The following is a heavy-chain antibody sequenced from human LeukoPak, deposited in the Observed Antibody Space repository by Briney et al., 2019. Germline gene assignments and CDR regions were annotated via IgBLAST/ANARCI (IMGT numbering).Heavy chain of an antibody. CDR2: INPNSGGT. CDR1: GYTFTGYY. J-gene: IGHJ4*02. CDR3: ARDTTVRYCSSTSCYEFDY. D-gene: IGHD2-2*01. V-gene: IGHV1-2*02. Sequence: GPVKVSCKASGYTFTGYYMHWVRQAPGQGLEWMGWINPNSGGTNYAQKFQGRVTMTRDTSISTAYMELSRLRSDDTAVYYCARDTTVRYCSSTSCYEFDYWGQGTLVTVSS.